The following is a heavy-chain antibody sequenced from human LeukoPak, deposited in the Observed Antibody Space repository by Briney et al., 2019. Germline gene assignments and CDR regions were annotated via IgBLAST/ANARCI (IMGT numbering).Heavy chain of an antibody. J-gene: IGHJ4*02. V-gene: IGHV4-38-2*02. D-gene: IGHD3-22*01. CDR2: IYHSGST. CDR1: GHSISSGYY. CDR3: ARGDSSGYYFRFDY. Sequence: SETLSLTCSVSGHSISSGYYWGWIRQPPGKGLEWIGRIYHSGSTNYNPSLKSRVTISVDTSKNQFSLKLSSVTAADTAVYYCARGDSSGYYFRFDYWGQGTLVTVSS.